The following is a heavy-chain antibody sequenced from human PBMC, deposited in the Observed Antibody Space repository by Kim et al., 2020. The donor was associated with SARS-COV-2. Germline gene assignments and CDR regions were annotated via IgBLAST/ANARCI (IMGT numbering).Heavy chain of an antibody. J-gene: IGHJ4*02. V-gene: IGHV3-11*03. D-gene: IGHD4-17*01. CDR1: GFTFSDYY. CDR2: ISSTSIYT. Sequence: GGSLRLSCAASGFTFSDYYMSWIRQAPGKGLEWVSYISSTSIYTNYADSVKGRFTISRDNAKNSLYLQMNSLSAEDTAVYYCARKGSGDYVTYWGQGTLVTVSS. CDR3: ARKGSGDYVTY.